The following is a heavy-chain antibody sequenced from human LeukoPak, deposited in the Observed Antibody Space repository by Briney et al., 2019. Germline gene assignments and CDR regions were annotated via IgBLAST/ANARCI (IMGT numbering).Heavy chain of an antibody. CDR2: ISGSGGST. CDR3: ARDNDWAFHY. V-gene: IGHV3-23*01. Sequence: GGSLRLSCAASGFTFSSYAMSWVRQAPGKGLEWVSAISGSGGSTYYADSVKGRFTISRDNSKNSLYLQMNSLRDEDTAVYYCARDNDWAFHYWGQGTLVTVSS. D-gene: IGHD3-9*01. CDR1: GFTFSSYA. J-gene: IGHJ4*02.